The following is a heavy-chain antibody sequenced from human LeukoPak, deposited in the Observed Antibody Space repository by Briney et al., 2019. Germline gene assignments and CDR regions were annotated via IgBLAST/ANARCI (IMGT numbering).Heavy chain of an antibody. J-gene: IGHJ4*02. Sequence: ASVKVSCKASGYTFTSYGINWVRQATGQGLEWVGWMNPNSGNTGYAQKFQGRVTITRNTSISTAYMELSSLRSEDTAVYYCARGFVPAAMPFDYWGQGTLVTVSS. D-gene: IGHD2-2*01. CDR1: GYTFTSYG. CDR2: MNPNSGNT. CDR3: ARGFVPAAMPFDY. V-gene: IGHV1-8*03.